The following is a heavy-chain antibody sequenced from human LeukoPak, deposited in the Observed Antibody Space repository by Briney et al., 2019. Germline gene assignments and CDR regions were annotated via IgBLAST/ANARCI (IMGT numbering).Heavy chain of an antibody. J-gene: IGHJ3*02. CDR3: ARGPGPIAGAKNPFDI. Sequence: GGSLRLSCAASGFTFSTYAMHWVRQAPGKGLEWVAVISYDGGNKNYADSVKGRFTISGDKSKDTLYLQMNSLRPEDTAVYYCARGPGPIAGAKNPFDIWGQGTMVTASS. V-gene: IGHV3-30*01. CDR2: ISYDGGNK. CDR1: GFTFSTYA. D-gene: IGHD1-26*01.